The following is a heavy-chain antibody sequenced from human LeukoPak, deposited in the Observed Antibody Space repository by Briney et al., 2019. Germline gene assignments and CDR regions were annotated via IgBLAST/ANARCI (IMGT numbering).Heavy chain of an antibody. V-gene: IGHV1-18*01. CDR2: ISVYNGNT. CDR1: GYTFTSYG. CDR3: ARATAGNFDY. J-gene: IGHJ4*02. Sequence: ASVKVSCNASGYTFTSYGISWVRQAPGQGLEWMGWISVYNGNTNYAQKFQGRVTMTPDPSPSTAYMELRSLISDDTAVYYCARATAGNFDYWGQGTLVTVSS. D-gene: IGHD1-14*01.